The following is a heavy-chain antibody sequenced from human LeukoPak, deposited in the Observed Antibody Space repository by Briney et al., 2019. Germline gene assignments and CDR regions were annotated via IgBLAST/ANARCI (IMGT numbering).Heavy chain of an antibody. V-gene: IGHV3-23*01. Sequence: GGTLRLSCAASGFTFSSHGMNWVRRAPGKGLEWVSGISGSGGDTYYADSVKGRFTVSRDNYKKTLYVQMNSLRVDDTAVYYCARGTGWLYFDYWGQGTLVTVSS. D-gene: IGHD6-19*01. CDR1: GFTFSSHG. CDR2: ISGSGGDT. J-gene: IGHJ4*02. CDR3: ARGTGWLYFDY.